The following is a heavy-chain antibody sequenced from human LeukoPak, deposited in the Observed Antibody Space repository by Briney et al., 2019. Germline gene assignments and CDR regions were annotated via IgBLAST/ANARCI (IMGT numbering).Heavy chain of an antibody. D-gene: IGHD6-19*01. CDR3: ARDRIGSGWSWGWFDP. J-gene: IGHJ5*02. V-gene: IGHV1-69*13. Sequence: SVKVSCKASGGTFSSYAISWVRQAPGQGLEWMGGIIPIFGTANYAQKFQGRVTITADESTSTACMELSSLRSEDTAVYYCARDRIGSGWSWGWFDPWGQGTLVTVSS. CDR2: IIPIFGTA. CDR1: GGTFSSYA.